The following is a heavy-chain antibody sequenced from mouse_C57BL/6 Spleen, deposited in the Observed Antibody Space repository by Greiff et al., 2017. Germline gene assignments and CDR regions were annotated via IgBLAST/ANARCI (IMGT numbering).Heavy chain of an antibody. V-gene: IGHV5-12*01. CDR1: GFTFSDYY. CDR3: ARLEGDYDYAMDY. D-gene: IGHD2-4*01. Sequence: DVMLVESGGGLVQPGGSLKLSCAASGFTFSDYYMYWVRQTPEKRLEWVAYISNGGGSTYYPDTVKGRFTISRDNAKNTLYLQMSRLKSEDTAMYYCARLEGDYDYAMDYWGQGTSVTVSS. CDR2: ISNGGGST. J-gene: IGHJ4*01.